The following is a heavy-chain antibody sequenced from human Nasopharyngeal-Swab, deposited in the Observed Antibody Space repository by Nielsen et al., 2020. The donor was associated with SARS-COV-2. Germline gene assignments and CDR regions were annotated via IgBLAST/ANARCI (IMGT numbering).Heavy chain of an antibody. CDR1: GFTFRSYA. Sequence: LNLSSPASGFTFRSYARHWVRQAPGKGLERGAVISYDGSNKYYADSVKGRFTISRDNYKNKQYLQMTSLGAEDTAVYYCARDAPDTSRLRFLVWFPQYYFDYWGQGTLVTVSS. CDR3: ARDAPDTSRLRFLVWFPQYYFDY. CDR2: ISYDGSNK. D-gene: IGHD3-3*01. J-gene: IGHJ4*02. V-gene: IGHV3-30*04.